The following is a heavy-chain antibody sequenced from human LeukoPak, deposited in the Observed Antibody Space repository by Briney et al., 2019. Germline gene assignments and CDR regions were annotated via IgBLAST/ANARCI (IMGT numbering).Heavy chain of an antibody. V-gene: IGHV3-23*01. J-gene: IGHJ4*02. CDR2: ISGSGGST. CDR1: GFTFSSYA. Sequence: GGSLRLSCAASGFTFSSYAMSWVRQAPGKGLEWVSAISGSGGSTYYADSVKGRFTISRDNSKNTLYLQMNSLRAEDTAVYYCAKYRGAKLRLGELSLSSPFDYWGQGTLVTVSS. D-gene: IGHD3-16*02. CDR3: AKYRGAKLRLGELSLSSPFDY.